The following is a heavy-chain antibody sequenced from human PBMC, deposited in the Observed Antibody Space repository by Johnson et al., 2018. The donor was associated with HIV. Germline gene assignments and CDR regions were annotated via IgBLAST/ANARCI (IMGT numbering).Heavy chain of an antibody. CDR3: AKDLWERYYADAFDI. V-gene: IGHV3-30*02. Sequence: VQLVESGGGVVQPGGSLRLSCAASGFTFSSYGMHWVRQAPGKGLEWVAFIRYDGSNKYYADSVMGRFPISRDNSKNTLYLQMNSLRAEDTAVYYCAKDLWERYYADAFDISGQGTMVTVSS. J-gene: IGHJ3*02. CDR1: GFTFSSYG. D-gene: IGHD1-26*01. CDR2: IRYDGSNK.